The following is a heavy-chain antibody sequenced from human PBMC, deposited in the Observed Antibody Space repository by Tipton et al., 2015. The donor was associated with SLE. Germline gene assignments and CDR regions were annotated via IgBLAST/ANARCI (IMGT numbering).Heavy chain of an antibody. Sequence: TLSLTCTVSGGSMSSGIYCWHWIRQPAGKGLEWIGHIYTSGSTHYNPSLKSRVTISVDTSKNQFSLRLNSVTAADTAVYYCARMQGLYVNWFDLWGQGTLATVS. J-gene: IGHJ5*02. D-gene: IGHD6-25*01. CDR3: ARMQGLYVNWFDL. V-gene: IGHV4-61*09. CDR2: IYTSGST. CDR1: GGSMSSGIYC.